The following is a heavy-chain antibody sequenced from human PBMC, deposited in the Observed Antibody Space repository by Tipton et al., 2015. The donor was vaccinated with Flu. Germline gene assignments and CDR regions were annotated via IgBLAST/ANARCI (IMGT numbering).Heavy chain of an antibody. J-gene: IGHJ6*02. Sequence: QLVQSGAEVKKPGASVKVSCKASGYTFTSYYMHWVRQAPGQGLEWMGIINPSGGSTSYAQKFQGRVTMTRDTSTSTVYMELSSLRSEDTAVYYCATAPSGAPKRGYCSSTSCYADYYGMDVWGQGPTVTVSS. CDR1: GYTFTSYY. V-gene: IGHV1-46*01. CDR2: INPSGGST. CDR3: ATAPSGAPKRGYCSSTSCYADYYGMDV. D-gene: IGHD2-2*01.